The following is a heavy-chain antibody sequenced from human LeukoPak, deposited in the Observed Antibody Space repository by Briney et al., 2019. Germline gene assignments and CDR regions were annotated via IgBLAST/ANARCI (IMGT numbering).Heavy chain of an antibody. CDR1: GYTFTSYG. V-gene: IGHV1-69*05. CDR3: AREGDLPGGYCSSTSCPPRDAFDI. CDR2: IIPIFGTA. Sequence: SVKVSCKASGYTFTSYGISWVRQAPGQWLEWMGGIIPIFGTANYAQKFQGRVTITTDESTSTAYMELSSLRSEDTAVYYCAREGDLPGGYCSSTSCPPRDAFDIWGQGTMVTVSS. J-gene: IGHJ3*02. D-gene: IGHD2-2*01.